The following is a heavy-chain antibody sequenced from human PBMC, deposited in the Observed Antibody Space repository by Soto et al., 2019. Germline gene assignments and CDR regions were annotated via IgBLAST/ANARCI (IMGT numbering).Heavy chain of an antibody. V-gene: IGHV3-30-3*01. CDR2: ISYGGSNK. CDR3: ARDSGWSGSGAFDI. J-gene: IGHJ3*02. CDR1: GFTFSSYA. D-gene: IGHD3-3*01. Sequence: PGGSLRLSCAASGFTFSSYAMHWVRQAPGKGLEWVAVISYGGSNKYYADSVKGRFTISRDNSKNTLYLQMNSLRAEDTAVYYCARDSGWSGSGAFDIWGQGTMVTVSS.